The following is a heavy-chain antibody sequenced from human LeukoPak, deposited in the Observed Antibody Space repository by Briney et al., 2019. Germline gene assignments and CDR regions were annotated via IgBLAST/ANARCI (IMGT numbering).Heavy chain of an antibody. V-gene: IGHV3-30*02. Sequence: GGSLRLSCAASGFVFSDYGMHWVRQAPGKGLEWVAFVRYDGSNEYYADSVKGRFTISRDNSKNTVYLQLDSLRAEDTAVFYCARDPLPLWGIDYYYMDVWGKGTTVTVSS. D-gene: IGHD3-16*01. J-gene: IGHJ6*03. CDR1: GFVFSDYG. CDR3: ARDPLPLWGIDYYYMDV. CDR2: VRYDGSNE.